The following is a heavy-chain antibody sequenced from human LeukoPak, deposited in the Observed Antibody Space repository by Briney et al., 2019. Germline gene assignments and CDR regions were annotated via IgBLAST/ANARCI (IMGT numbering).Heavy chain of an antibody. J-gene: IGHJ4*02. Sequence: GGSLRLSCAASGFTFSSYSMNWVRQAPGKGLERVSYISSSSSTIYYADSVKGRFTISRDNAKNSLYLQMNSLRAEDTAVYYCAREGGGYCTNGVCYTGDYFDYWGQGTLVTVSS. D-gene: IGHD2-8*01. CDR1: GFTFSSYS. CDR2: ISSSSSTI. V-gene: IGHV3-48*01. CDR3: AREGGGYCTNGVCYTGDYFDY.